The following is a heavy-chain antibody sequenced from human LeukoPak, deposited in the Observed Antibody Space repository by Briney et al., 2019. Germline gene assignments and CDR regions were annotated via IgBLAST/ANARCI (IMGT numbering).Heavy chain of an antibody. Sequence: SETLSLTCTVPGGSISSSSYYWGWIRQPPGKGLEWIGSIFYSGNTYYNPSLKSRVTISVDTSKNHFSLKLSSVTSADTAVYYCARRSSGGGLFDYWGQGTLVTVSS. J-gene: IGHJ4*02. CDR1: GGSISSSSYY. CDR3: ARRSSGGGLFDY. V-gene: IGHV4-39*02. D-gene: IGHD6-19*01. CDR2: IFYSGNT.